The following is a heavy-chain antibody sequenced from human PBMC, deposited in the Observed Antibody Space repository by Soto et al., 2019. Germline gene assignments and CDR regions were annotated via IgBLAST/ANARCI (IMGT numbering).Heavy chain of an antibody. CDR3: ARDRGIVVVPDAIPVLVYGTDV. V-gene: IGHV1-46*01. Sequence: QVQLVQSGAEVKKPGASVKVSCKASGYTFTSYYMHWVRQAPGQGLEWMGIIKPSGGSTSYAQKSRARVTMTRDTSTSTVYLELSSLRSEDTAVYSCARDRGIVVVPDAIPVLVYGTDVWGQGTTVTVSS. D-gene: IGHD2-2*02. CDR2: IKPSGGST. J-gene: IGHJ6*02. CDR1: GYTFTSYY.